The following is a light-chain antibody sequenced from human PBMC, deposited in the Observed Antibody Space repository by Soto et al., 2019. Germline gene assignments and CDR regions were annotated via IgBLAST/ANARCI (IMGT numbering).Light chain of an antibody. CDR2: GAS. Sequence: EIVLTHSPGTLSLSPGERATLSCRPSQSVTNTYLAWYQQKPGQAPRLLIYGASSRATGIPDRFSGSGSGTDFTLTISRLEPEDFAVYYCQQYGSSRTFGQGTKVDIK. CDR3: QQYGSSRT. J-gene: IGKJ1*01. V-gene: IGKV3-20*01. CDR1: QSVTNTY.